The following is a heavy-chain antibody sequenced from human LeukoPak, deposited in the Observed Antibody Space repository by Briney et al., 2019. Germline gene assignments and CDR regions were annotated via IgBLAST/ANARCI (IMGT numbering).Heavy chain of an antibody. CDR1: GGSISSYY. CDR2: IYYSGST. V-gene: IGHV4-59*08. D-gene: IGHD4-17*01. Sequence: SETLSLTCTVSGGSISSYYWSWIRQPPGKGLEWIGYIYYSGSTNYNPSLKSRVTISVDTSKNQFSLKLTSVTAADTAVYYCAKMGNPATVTADYWGQGTLVTVSS. CDR3: AKMGNPATVTADY. J-gene: IGHJ4*02.